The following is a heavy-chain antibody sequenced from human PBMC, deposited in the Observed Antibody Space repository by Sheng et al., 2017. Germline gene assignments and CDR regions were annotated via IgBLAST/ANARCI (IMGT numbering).Heavy chain of an antibody. D-gene: IGHD2-8*02. CDR3: ARDNLGGTWCMDV. CDR1: GFTFTNYG. V-gene: IGHV3-30*02. J-gene: IGHJ6*03. Sequence: QVQLVESGGGVVQPGGSLRLSCATSGFTFTNYGVHWVRQAPGKGLEWVAFIRYNGKNEFYGDSVRGRFTISRDNSKNMVYLQMNTLTAEDTAVYYCARDNLGGTWCMDVWGKGTTVTVSS. CDR2: IRYNGKNE.